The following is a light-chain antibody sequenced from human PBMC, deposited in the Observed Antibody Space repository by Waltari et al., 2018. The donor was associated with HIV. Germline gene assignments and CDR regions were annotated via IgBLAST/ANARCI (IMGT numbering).Light chain of an antibody. CDR1: ALPKQY. J-gene: IGLJ1*01. Sequence: SYELTQPPSVSVSPGQTARNTCSGDALPKQYAYRDQQKPGQAPLLVIYKDNERPSGIPERFSGSSSGTTVTLTISGVHTEDEADYYCQSADSTGSYPDVFGTGTKVTVL. V-gene: IGLV3-25*03. CDR3: QSADSTGSYPDV. CDR2: KDN.